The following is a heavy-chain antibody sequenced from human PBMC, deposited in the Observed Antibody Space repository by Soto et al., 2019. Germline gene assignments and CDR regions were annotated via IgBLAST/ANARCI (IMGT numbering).Heavy chain of an antibody. V-gene: IGHV3-53*04. D-gene: IGHD2-2*01. CDR3: ARDRTLLYCSSTSCHGQGMDV. Sequence: EVQLVESGGGLVQPGGSLRLSCAASGFTVSSNYMSCVRQAPGKRLEWVSVIYSGSSTYYADSVKGRFTISRHNSKNTLYLQMNRLRAEDTAVYYCARDRTLLYCSSTSCHGQGMDVWGQGTTVTVSS. CDR1: GFTVSSNY. CDR2: IYSGSST. J-gene: IGHJ6*02.